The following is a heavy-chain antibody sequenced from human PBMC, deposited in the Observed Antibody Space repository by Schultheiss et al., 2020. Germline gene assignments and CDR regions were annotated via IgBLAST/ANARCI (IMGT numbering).Heavy chain of an antibody. CDR2: ISYDGSNK. CDR3: AKDGIYYYDSSGYQGFDY. V-gene: IGHV3-30*18. D-gene: IGHD3-22*01. Sequence: SLILSCAASGFTFSSYCMSWVRQAPGKGLEWVAVISYDGSNKYYADSVKGRFTISRDNSKNTLYLQMNSLRAEDTAVYYCAKDGIYYYDSSGYQGFDYWGQGTLVTVSS. CDR1: GFTFSSYC. J-gene: IGHJ4*02.